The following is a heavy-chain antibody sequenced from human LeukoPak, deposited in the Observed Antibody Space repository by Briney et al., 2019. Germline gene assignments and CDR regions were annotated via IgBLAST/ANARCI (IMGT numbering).Heavy chain of an antibody. V-gene: IGHV1-18*04. Sequence: ASVKVSCKASGYTFTGYYMHWVRQAPGQGLEWMGWISAYNGNTNYAQKLQGRVTMTTDTSTSTAYMELRSLRSDDTAVYCCARLQIAVAGTIDYWGQGTLVTVSS. J-gene: IGHJ4*02. CDR1: GYTFTGYY. CDR3: ARLQIAVAGTIDY. CDR2: ISAYNGNT. D-gene: IGHD6-19*01.